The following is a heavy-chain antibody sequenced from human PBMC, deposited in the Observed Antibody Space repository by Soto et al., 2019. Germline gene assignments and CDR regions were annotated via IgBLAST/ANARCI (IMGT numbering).Heavy chain of an antibody. J-gene: IGHJ6*02. CDR1: GYTFTSYA. D-gene: IGHD6-19*01. V-gene: IGHV1-3*01. CDR2: INAGNGNT. Sequence: GASVKVSCKASGYTFTSYAMYWVRQAPGQRLEWMGWINAGNGNTKYSQKFQGRVTITRDTSASTAYVELSGLRSEDTAVYYCARDLKAPKAVAGKGSYYYYGMDVWGQGTTVTVSS. CDR3: ARDLKAPKAVAGKGSYYYYGMDV.